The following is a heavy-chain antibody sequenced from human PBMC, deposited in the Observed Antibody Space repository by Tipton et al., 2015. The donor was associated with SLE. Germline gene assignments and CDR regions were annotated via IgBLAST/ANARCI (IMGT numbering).Heavy chain of an antibody. CDR1: GGSITSSGFS. CDR3: ARFPTYHFDL. V-gene: IGHV4-39*07. J-gene: IGHJ4*02. CDR2: IFYTGNT. D-gene: IGHD2-2*01. Sequence: TLSLTCTVTGGSITSSGFSWGWIRRPPGKGLEWIGGIFYTGNTYYNPSLQSRVTLSVGTSKNQFSLKLDSVTAADTAVYYCARFPTYHFDLWGQGTLVTVSS.